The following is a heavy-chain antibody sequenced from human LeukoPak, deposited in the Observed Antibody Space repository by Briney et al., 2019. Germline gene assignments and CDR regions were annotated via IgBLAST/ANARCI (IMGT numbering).Heavy chain of an antibody. J-gene: IGHJ6*02. V-gene: IGHV3-30*02. D-gene: IGHD2-2*01. CDR2: IRYDGSNK. CDR3: AKDFRRYCSSTSCPRTNYYYYYGMDV. Sequence: GGSLRLSCAASGFTFSRYGMHWVRQAPGKGLEWVAFIRYDGSNKYSAHSVKGRFTISRDNSKNTLYLQMNSLRAEDTAVYYCAKDFRRYCSSTSCPRTNYYYYYGMDVWGQGTTVTVSS. CDR1: GFTFSRYG.